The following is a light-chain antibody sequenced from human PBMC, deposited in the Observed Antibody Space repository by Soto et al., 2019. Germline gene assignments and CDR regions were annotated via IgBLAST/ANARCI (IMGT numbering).Light chain of an antibody. CDR1: SSNIGAGYD. V-gene: IGLV1-40*01. Sequence: QSVLTQPPSVSGAPGQRVTISCTGSSSNIGAGYDVHWYQQLPGTAPKLLIYGNSNRPSGVPDRLSGSKSGTSGSLAITGLQAEDEADYYCQSYDSSLSVYVFGTGTKVTVL. CDR3: QSYDSSLSVYV. CDR2: GNS. J-gene: IGLJ1*01.